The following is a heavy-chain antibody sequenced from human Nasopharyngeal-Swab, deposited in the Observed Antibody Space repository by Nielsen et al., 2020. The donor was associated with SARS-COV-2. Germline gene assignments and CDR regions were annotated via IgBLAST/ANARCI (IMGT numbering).Heavy chain of an antibody. D-gene: IGHD6-13*01. V-gene: IGHV3-20*03. CDR2: INWNGGST. J-gene: IGHJ6*02. CDR3: AREPIAAAGSYYYYGMDV. Sequence: VRQMPGKGLEWVSGINWNGGSTGYADSVKGRFTISRDNAKNSLYLQMNSLRAEDTAVYYCAREPIAAAGSYYYYGMDVWGQGTTVTVSS.